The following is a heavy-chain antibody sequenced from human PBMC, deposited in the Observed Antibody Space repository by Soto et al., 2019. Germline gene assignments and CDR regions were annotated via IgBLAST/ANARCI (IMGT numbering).Heavy chain of an antibody. CDR3: AKDNCISTSCYRLYNWFDP. CDR1: GFTFSSYG. J-gene: IGHJ5*02. Sequence: QVQLVESGGGVVQPGRSLRLSCAASGFTFSSYGMHWVRQAPGKGLEWVAVISYGGSNKYYADSVKGRFTISRDNSKNTLYLQMNNLRAEDLAVYYCAKDNCISTSCYRLYNWFDPWGQGTLVTVSS. D-gene: IGHD2-2*01. CDR2: ISYGGSNK. V-gene: IGHV3-30*18.